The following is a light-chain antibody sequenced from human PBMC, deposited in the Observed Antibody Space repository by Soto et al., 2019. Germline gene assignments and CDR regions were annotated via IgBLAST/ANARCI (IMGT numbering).Light chain of an antibody. CDR1: QSIAAS. V-gene: IGKV1-5*01. CDR3: QQYDYSRT. CDR2: AVS. Sequence: DVQMTQSPSTLSASVGDSVTITCRASQSIAASLAWYQLKPGEAPKLLIYAVSNLESGVPSRFSGSGSGTEFSLTICSLHPDYFATYYCQQYDYSRTFGQGTKVEIK. J-gene: IGKJ1*01.